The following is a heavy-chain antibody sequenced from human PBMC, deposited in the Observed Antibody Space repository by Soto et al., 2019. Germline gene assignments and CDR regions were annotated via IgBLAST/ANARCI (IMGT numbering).Heavy chain of an antibody. CDR2: ISYDGSNK. CDR3: AKDKPTIAY. J-gene: IGHJ4*02. Sequence: PGGSLRLSCAPSGFTFSSSGMHWVRQAPGKGLEWVAIISYDGSNKYYADSVEGRFTISRDNSRNRLFLQMNSLRPEDTAVYYCAKDKPTIAYWGQGTLVTVSS. CDR1: GFTFSSSG. D-gene: IGHD1-1*01. V-gene: IGHV3-30*18.